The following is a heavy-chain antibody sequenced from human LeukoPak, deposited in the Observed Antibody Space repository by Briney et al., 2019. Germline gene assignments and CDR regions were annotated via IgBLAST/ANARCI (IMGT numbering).Heavy chain of an antibody. V-gene: IGHV4-59*01. J-gene: IGHJ4*02. D-gene: IGHD6-13*01. CDR3: ASFFGSSWFGQAGDY. CDR2: LDYSWST. CDR1: VSGASISSYY. Sequence: SETLSLTCTVSVSGASISSYYWSWIRQPPERGLEWIGYLDYSWSTNYNPSLRGRVTISGDRSKNQFSLKVTSVTAADTAVYYCASFFGSSWFGQAGDYWGQGILVTVSS.